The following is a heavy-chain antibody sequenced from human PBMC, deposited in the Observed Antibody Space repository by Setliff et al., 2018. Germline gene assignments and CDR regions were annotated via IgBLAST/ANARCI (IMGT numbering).Heavy chain of an antibody. CDR2: IRYDGSNK. Sequence: PGGSLRLSCAASGFTFSSYAMHWVRQAPGKGLEWVAFIRYDGSNKYYADSVKGRFTISRDNSKNTLYLQMNSLRAEDTAVYYCAKRDYYDSSGIEPYWGQGTLVTVSS. V-gene: IGHV3-30*02. CDR3: AKRDYYDSSGIEPY. J-gene: IGHJ4*02. CDR1: GFTFSSYA. D-gene: IGHD3-22*01.